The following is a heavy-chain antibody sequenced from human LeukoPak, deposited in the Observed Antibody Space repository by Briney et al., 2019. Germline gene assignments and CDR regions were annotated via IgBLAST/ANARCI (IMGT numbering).Heavy chain of an antibody. J-gene: IGHJ4*02. CDR1: GYTFINTY. V-gene: IGHV1-2*02. D-gene: IGHD1-26*01. CDR2: INPNSGGT. Sequence: GASVKVSCEASGYTFINTYIHWVRQAPGQGLEWVGWINPNSGGTNYAQKFQGRVSLTRGTSVSSTSIELNSLRSDDTAVYYCARVVGSGATALDYWGQGTLVTVSS. CDR3: ARVVGSGATALDY.